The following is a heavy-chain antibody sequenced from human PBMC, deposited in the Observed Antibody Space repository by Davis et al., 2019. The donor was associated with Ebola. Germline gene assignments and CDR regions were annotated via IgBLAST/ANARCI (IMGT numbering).Heavy chain of an antibody. Sequence: PGGSLRLSCTVSGGSISTSTYYWGWIRQSPGKGLEWIGTIFHSGSTYYNPSLKSRVTVSVDTSKNQFSLKLNSVTAADTAVYYCARQEFGILNAWYFFGYWGQGTLVTVSS. CDR1: GGSISTSTYY. CDR2: IFHSGST. CDR3: ARQEFGILNAWYFFGY. V-gene: IGHV4-39*01. J-gene: IGHJ4*02. D-gene: IGHD3-10*01.